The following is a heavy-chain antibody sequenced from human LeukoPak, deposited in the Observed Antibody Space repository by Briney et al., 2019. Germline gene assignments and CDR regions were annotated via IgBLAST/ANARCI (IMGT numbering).Heavy chain of an antibody. CDR1: GFTFSSYA. V-gene: IGHV3-23*01. CDR2: ISGSGGST. J-gene: IGHJ6*02. D-gene: IGHD3-22*01. Sequence: GGSLRLSCAASGFTFSSYAMSWVRQAPGKGLEWVSAISGSGGSTYYADSVKGRFTISRDNSKNTLYLQMNSLRAEDTAVYYCARWYYYDSSGYNAEYYYYGMDVWGQGTTVTVSS. CDR3: ARWYYYDSSGYNAEYYYYGMDV.